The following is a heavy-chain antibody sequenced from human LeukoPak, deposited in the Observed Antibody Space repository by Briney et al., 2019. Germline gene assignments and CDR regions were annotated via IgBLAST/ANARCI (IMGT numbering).Heavy chain of an antibody. D-gene: IGHD2/OR15-2a*01. CDR1: GGSISSSSYY. V-gene: IGHV4-39*01. CDR3: ARLHYFRGWFDP. J-gene: IGHJ5*02. CDR2: IYYSGNT. Sequence: SETLSLTCTVPGGSISSSSYYWGWIRQPPGKGLEWIGSIYYSGNTYYNPSLKSRVTISVDTSKNQFSLKLSSVTAADTAVYYCARLHYFRGWFDPWGQGTLVTVSS.